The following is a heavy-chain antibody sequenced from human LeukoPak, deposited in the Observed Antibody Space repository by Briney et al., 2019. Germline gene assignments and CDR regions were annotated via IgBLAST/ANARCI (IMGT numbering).Heavy chain of an antibody. CDR2: IYTSGST. V-gene: IGHV4-4*07. CDR3: AREVFSSSWYNWFDP. CDR1: GGSISSYY. Sequence: SETLSLTCTVSGGSISSYYWSWIRQPAGKGLEWIGRIYTSGSTNYNPSLKSRVTMSVDTSKNQFSPKLSSVTAADTAVYYCAREVFSSSWYNWFDPWGQGTLVTVSS. J-gene: IGHJ5*02. D-gene: IGHD6-13*01.